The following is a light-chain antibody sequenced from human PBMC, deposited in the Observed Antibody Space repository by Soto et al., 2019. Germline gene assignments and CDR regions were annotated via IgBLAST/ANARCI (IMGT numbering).Light chain of an antibody. CDR1: SSDVGGYNY. CDR3: SSHASSSTEVV. CDR2: DVS. J-gene: IGLJ2*01. V-gene: IGLV2-14*03. Sequence: QSVLTQPASVSGSPGQSITISCTGTSSDVGGYNYVSWYQQHPGKAPKLMIYDVSSRPSGVSNRFFGSKSGNTASLTISGLQAEDEADYYCSSHASSSTEVVFGGGTKLTVL.